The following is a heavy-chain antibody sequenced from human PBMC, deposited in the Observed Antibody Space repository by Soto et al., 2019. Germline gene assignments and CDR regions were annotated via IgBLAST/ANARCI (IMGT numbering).Heavy chain of an antibody. J-gene: IGHJ4*02. CDR1: GFSFNTYT. CDR2: ITSDSNYI. Sequence: EVQLIESGGGLVNPGGSLRLSCAASGFSFNTYTMNWVRQAPGKGLEWVSFITSDSNYIYYADSVKGRFTISRDDANKSLYLQMNSLIAEDTAVYYCTREHVVTIFRRGQRGSFDSWSQGTLVSVSS. D-gene: IGHD3-9*01. V-gene: IGHV3-21*02. CDR3: TREHVVTIFRRGQRGSFDS.